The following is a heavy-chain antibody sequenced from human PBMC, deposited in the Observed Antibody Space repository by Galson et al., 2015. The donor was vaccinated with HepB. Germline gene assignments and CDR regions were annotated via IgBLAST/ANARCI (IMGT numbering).Heavy chain of an antibody. CDR1: GFTFSSYW. D-gene: IGHD6-19*01. CDR2: ISSDGGHK. CDR3: ARGSSDWYGIDY. J-gene: IGHJ4*02. V-gene: IGHV3-74*01. Sequence: RLSCAASGFTFSSYWIHWVRQVPGKGLVWVSRISSDGGHKNYADSVQGRFTISRDNAKNTLFLQMNSLSADDTAVYYCARGSSDWYGIDYWGQGILVTVSS.